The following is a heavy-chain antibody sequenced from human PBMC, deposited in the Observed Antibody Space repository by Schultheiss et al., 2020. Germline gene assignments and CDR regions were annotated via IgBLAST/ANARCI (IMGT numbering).Heavy chain of an antibody. J-gene: IGHJ6*02. CDR3: ARDGDCGDSGLCGMDV. CDR2: IKSKTDGGTT. Sequence: GGSLRLSCAASGFTFSSYWMSWVRQAPGKGLEWVGRIKSKTDGGTTDYAAPVKGRFTISRDDSKNTLYLQMNSLRAEDTAVYYCARDGDCGDSGLCGMDVWGQGTTVTVSS. V-gene: IGHV3-15*01. CDR1: GFTFSSYW. D-gene: IGHD2-21*02.